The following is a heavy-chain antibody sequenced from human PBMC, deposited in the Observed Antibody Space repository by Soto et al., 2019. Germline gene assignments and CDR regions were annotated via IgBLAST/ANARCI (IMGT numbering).Heavy chain of an antibody. Sequence: PSETLSLTCTVSGGSISSGDYYWSWIRQPPGKGLEWIGYIYYSGSTCYNPSLKSRVTISVDTSKNQFSLKLSSVTAADTAVYYCASHVVVTAMGLPNWFDPWGQGTLVTVSS. V-gene: IGHV4-30-4*01. CDR2: IYYSGST. J-gene: IGHJ5*02. D-gene: IGHD2-21*02. CDR1: GGSISSGDYY. CDR3: ASHVVVTAMGLPNWFDP.